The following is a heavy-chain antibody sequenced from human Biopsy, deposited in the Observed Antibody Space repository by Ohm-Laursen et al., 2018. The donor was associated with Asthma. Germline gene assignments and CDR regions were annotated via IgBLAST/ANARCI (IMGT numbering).Heavy chain of an antibody. CDR3: ARGPELDV. V-gene: IGHV4-34*01. Sequence: SDTLSLTCDVYPGSFSGFFWTWIRQSPGKGLEWIGETNERGVTNNNPSLKSRVIISIDTYWNRVSLKLTSVTAADTAVYYCARGPELDVWGQGPTVTVSS. CDR2: TNERGVT. J-gene: IGHJ6*02. CDR1: PGSFSGFF.